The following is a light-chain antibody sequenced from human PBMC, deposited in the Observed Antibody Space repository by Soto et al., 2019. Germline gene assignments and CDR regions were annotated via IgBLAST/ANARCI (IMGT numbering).Light chain of an antibody. CDR2: DVS. Sequence: QSALTQPASVSGSPGQSITISCTGTSSDVGGYNYVSWYQQHPGKAPKLMIYDVSNRPSGVSNRFSGSKSGNTASPTISGVQAENGADYCCSSYTSRNKVFGGGTKLTVL. J-gene: IGLJ2*01. CDR1: SSDVGGYNY. V-gene: IGLV2-14*01. CDR3: SSYTSRNKV.